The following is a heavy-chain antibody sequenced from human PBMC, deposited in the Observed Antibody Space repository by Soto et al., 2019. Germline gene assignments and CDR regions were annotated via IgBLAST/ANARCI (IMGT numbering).Heavy chain of an antibody. CDR2: IRSKAYGGTT. D-gene: IGHD3-22*01. V-gene: IGHV3-49*03. J-gene: IGHJ4*02. Sequence: GGSLRLSCTASGFTFGDYAMSWFRQAPGKGLEWVGFIRSKAYGGTTEYAASVKGRFTISRGDSKSIAYLQMNSLKTEDTAVYYCTRGAITMIVVVTLDYWGQGTLVTVSS. CDR1: GFTFGDYA. CDR3: TRGAITMIVVVTLDY.